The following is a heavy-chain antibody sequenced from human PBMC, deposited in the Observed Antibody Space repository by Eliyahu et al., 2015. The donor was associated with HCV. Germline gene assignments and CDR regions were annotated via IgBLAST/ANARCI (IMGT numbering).Heavy chain of an antibody. CDR3: ARDVGLGEVALSV. J-gene: IGHJ3*01. CDR2: ISGYNGNT. V-gene: IGHV1-18*04. D-gene: IGHD3-16*01. Sequence: QVQLVQSGGEVKKPGASVKVSCKGSGNTVSSDVISWVRQAPGQGLEWMGWISGYNGNTKYAQKFQGRVTMTTDTSTSTAYMELWSLRSEDTAVYYCARDVGLGEVALSVWGQGTMVTVSS. CDR1: GNTVSSDV.